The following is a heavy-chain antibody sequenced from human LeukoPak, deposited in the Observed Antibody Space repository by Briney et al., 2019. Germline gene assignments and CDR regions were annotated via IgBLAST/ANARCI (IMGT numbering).Heavy chain of an antibody. CDR2: IKEAGSEK. J-gene: IGHJ6*03. Sequence: GGSLRLSCAASGFTFTNYWMNWGRQAPGKGLEWVSNIKEAGSEKYYVDAVKGRFTISRDNAKNSLYLQMNRLRAEDTAVYYCARDNRGYNSRYFYYYMDVWGNGTTVTVSS. D-gene: IGHD1-20*01. CDR1: GFTFTNYW. CDR3: ARDNRGYNSRYFYYYMDV. V-gene: IGHV3-7*01.